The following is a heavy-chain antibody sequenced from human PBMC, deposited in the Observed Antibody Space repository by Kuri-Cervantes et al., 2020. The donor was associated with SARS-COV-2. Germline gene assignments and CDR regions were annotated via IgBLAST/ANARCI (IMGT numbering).Heavy chain of an antibody. CDR2: IRYDGSNK. Sequence: GESLKISCAASGFTFSSYGMHWVRQAPGKGLEWVAFIRYDGSNKYYADSVKGRFTISRDNSKNTLYLQMNSLRAEDTAVYYCAAELVDAFDIWGQGTMVTVSS. CDR3: AAELVDAFDI. CDR1: GFTFSSYG. J-gene: IGHJ3*02. D-gene: IGHD3-10*01. V-gene: IGHV3-30*02.